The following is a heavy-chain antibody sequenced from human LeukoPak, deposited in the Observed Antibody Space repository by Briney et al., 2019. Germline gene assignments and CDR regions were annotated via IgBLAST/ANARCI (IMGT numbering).Heavy chain of an antibody. CDR2: IYHSGST. CDR3: ARRASRDGYKGYAFDI. V-gene: IGHV4-38-2*01. J-gene: IGHJ3*02. Sequence: PSETLSLTCAVSTYSISSGYYWGWIRQPPGKGLEWIGSIYHSGSTYYNPSLKSRVTICVDTSKTQFSLKLSSVTAADTAVYYCARRASRDGYKGYAFDIWGQGTMVTVSS. CDR1: TYSISSGYY. D-gene: IGHD5-24*01.